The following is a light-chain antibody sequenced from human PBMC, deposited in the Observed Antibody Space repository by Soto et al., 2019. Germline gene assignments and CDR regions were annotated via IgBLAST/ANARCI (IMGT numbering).Light chain of an antibody. CDR1: QSVSSN. CDR3: QQYNNWPPYT. J-gene: IGKJ2*01. V-gene: IGKV3-15*01. Sequence: EIVMTQSPVTLSMSPGERATLSCRASQSVSSNLAWYQQKPGQAPRLLIYGASTRATGIPARFSGSGSGTQFTLIISSLQSEDYAVYYCQQYNNWPPYTFGQGTKLEIK. CDR2: GAS.